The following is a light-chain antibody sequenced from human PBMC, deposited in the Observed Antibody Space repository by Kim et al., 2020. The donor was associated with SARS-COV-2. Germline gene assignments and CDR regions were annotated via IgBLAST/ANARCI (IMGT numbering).Light chain of an antibody. V-gene: IGLV4-69*01. J-gene: IGLJ2*01. Sequence: GASVKLTCTLSSEHSDYATGWHQQQPQKGARYLMNLTSNGREAKGDGIPDRFSGTSSGAERYLSRSSLQSEDEADYYYQTWDTGMVFGGGTQLTVL. CDR2: LTSNGRE. CDR1: SEHSDYA. CDR3: QTWDTGMV.